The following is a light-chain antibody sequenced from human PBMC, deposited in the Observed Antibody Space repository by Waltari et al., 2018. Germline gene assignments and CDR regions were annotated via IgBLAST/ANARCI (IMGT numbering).Light chain of an antibody. V-gene: IGLV2-14*01. CDR1: SSDVGGYNY. J-gene: IGLJ3*02. CDR2: DVS. Sequence: QSALTQPASVSGSPGQSITISCTGTSSDVGGYNYVSWYQQHPGKAPKLMISDVSKRPSGVSNRFTGSKSDNTASLTISELQAEDEADYYCSSYTSSSTWVFGGGTKLTVL. CDR3: SSYTSSSTWV.